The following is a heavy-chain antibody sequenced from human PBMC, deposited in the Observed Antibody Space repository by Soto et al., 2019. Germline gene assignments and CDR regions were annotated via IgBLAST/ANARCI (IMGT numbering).Heavy chain of an antibody. CDR2: ISYDGTNK. CDR3: ARVGCSSTSCYPNWFDP. Sequence: PGGSLRLSCAASGFTFSSYAMHWVHQAPGKGLEWVAVISYDGTNKYYADSVKGRFSISRDNSENTLYLQMNSLRAEDTAVYYCARVGCSSTSCYPNWFDPWGQGTQVTVSS. CDR1: GFTFSSYA. D-gene: IGHD2-2*01. V-gene: IGHV3-30-3*01. J-gene: IGHJ5*02.